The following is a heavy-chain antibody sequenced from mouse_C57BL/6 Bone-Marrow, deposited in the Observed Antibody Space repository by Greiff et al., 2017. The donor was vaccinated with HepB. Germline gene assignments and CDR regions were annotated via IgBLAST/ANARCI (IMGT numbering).Heavy chain of an antibody. Sequence: EVNVVESGGGLVQPGGSMKLSCVASGFTFSNYWMNWVRQSPEKGLEWVAQIRLKSDNYATHYAESVKGRFTISRDDSKSSVYLQMNNLRAEDTGIYYCTAGSRGAMDYWGQGTSVTVSS. D-gene: IGHD6-1*01. J-gene: IGHJ4*01. CDR2: IRLKSDNYAT. CDR3: TAGSRGAMDY. V-gene: IGHV6-3*01. CDR1: GFTFSNYW.